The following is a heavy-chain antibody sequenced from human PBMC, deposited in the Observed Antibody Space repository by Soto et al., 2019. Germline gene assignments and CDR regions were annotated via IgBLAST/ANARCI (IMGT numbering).Heavy chain of an antibody. J-gene: IGHJ4*02. V-gene: IGHV1-8*02. CDR3: ATKMIGHFDY. Sequence: ASVKVSCKASGGTFSSYTISWVRQATGQGLEWMGWMNPYSGTTGYAQKFQDRVTLTRNTSTSTVYLELHSLKSEDTAVYFCATKMIGHFDYWGQGALVTVSS. D-gene: IGHD2-21*01. CDR2: MNPYSGTT. CDR1: GGTFSSYT.